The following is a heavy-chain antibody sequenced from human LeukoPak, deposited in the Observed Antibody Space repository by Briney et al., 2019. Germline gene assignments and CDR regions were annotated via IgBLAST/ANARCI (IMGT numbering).Heavy chain of an antibody. CDR2: INHSGST. V-gene: IGHV4-34*01. CDR1: GGSFSGYY. J-gene: IGHJ5*02. D-gene: IGHD6-13*01. Sequence: SETLSLTCAVYGGSFSGYYWSWIRQPPGKGLEWIGEINHSGSTNYNPSLKSRVTISVDTSKNQFSLKLSSVTAADTAVYYCARLILAAAGGRHGWFDPWGQGTLVTVSS. CDR3: ARLILAAAGGRHGWFDP.